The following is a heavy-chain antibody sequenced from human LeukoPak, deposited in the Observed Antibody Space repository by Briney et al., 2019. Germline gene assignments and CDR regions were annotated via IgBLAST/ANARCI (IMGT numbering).Heavy chain of an antibody. Sequence: GRSLRLSCAASGFTFTRYDMHWVRQAPGKGLEWVAVISNDGNNKDYGNSVKGRFTIARGNSKNTLYLQMNSLRVEDTAVYYCVLGHYGGLFDNWGQGALVTVSS. D-gene: IGHD4-23*01. CDR2: ISNDGNNK. J-gene: IGHJ4*02. V-gene: IGHV3-30-3*01. CDR3: VLGHYGGLFDN. CDR1: GFTFTRYD.